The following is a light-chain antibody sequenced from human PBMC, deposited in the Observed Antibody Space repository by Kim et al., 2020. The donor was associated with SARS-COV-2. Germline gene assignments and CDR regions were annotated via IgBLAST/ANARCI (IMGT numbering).Light chain of an antibody. CDR3: QSYDSSNVV. Sequence: NFMLTQPHSVSESPGKTVTISCTRSSGSIASNYVQWYQQRPGSAPTTVIYEDNQRPSGVPDRFSGSIDSSSNPASLTISGLKTEDEADYYCQSYDSSNVVFGGGTQLTVL. V-gene: IGLV6-57*04. CDR2: EDN. CDR1: SGSIASNY. J-gene: IGLJ2*01.